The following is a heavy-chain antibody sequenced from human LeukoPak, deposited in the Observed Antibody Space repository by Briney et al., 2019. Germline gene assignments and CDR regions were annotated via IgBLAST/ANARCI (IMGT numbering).Heavy chain of an antibody. CDR3: ARRTLYYDILTGSFDY. J-gene: IGHJ4*02. V-gene: IGHV4-34*01. D-gene: IGHD3-9*01. CDR1: GASFNVYY. CDR2: INHIGST. Sequence: KTSETLSLTCAVYGASFNVYYWTWIRQPPGKGLEWIGEINHIGSTNYNPSLKSRVTISVDTSKNQFSLKLSSVTAADTAVYYCARRTLYYDILTGSFDYWGQGTLVTVSS.